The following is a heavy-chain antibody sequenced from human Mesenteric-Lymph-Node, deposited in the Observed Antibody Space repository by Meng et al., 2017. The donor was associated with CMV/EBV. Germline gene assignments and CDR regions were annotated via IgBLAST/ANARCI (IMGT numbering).Heavy chain of an antibody. J-gene: IGHJ4*02. CDR1: GFNVRDKY. CDR3: TGDSVSNPNLDY. CDR2: IYRGDNT. V-gene: IGHV3-66*01. D-gene: IGHD3-10*01. Sequence: EVPLLEAGGGLVKPGGSLRLSCAASGFNVRDKYMSWVRQAPGKGLEWVCIIYRGDNTYYIDSVKDRFTVSRDNSKNTMYLQMNSLRVEDTAVYYCTGDSVSNPNLDYWGQGTLVTVSS.